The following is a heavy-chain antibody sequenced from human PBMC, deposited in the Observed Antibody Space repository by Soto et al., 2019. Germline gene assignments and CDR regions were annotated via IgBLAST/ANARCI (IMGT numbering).Heavy chain of an antibody. CDR1: GGSISSYY. CDR3: ARHSGGDYDRYFDY. V-gene: IGHV4-59*08. CDR2: ISYSGNT. D-gene: IGHD4-17*01. J-gene: IGHJ4*02. Sequence: PSETLSLTCTVSGGSISSYYWSWIRQPPGKGLEWIGYISYSGNTNYNPSVQSRVTISVDTSKNQFSLKLRSVTAADTAVYYCARHSGGDYDRYFDYWGQGSLVTVSS.